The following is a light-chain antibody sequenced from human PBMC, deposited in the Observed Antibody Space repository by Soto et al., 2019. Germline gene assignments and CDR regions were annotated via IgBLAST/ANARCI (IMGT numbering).Light chain of an antibody. J-gene: IGKJ1*01. Sequence: EIVLTQSPGTLSLSPGERASLFCRASQSVRSSSLAWYQQKRGQPPRLLIYGASSRAPGIPDRFSGSGSGTYFTLTISRLEPEDFAVYFCQQYGDSPDTDRWTFGQGTKVEIK. CDR1: QSVRSSS. CDR2: GAS. CDR3: QQYGDSPDTDRWT. V-gene: IGKV3-20*01.